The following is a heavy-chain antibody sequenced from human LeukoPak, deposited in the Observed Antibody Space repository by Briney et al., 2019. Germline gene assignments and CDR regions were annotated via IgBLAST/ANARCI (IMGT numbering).Heavy chain of an antibody. D-gene: IGHD3-3*01. CDR2: IRSKAYRGTA. Sequence: GGSLTLSCTTSGFTFGDYAMSWVRQAPGKGLEWVGFIRSKAYRGTAQYAASVKGRFTISRDNAKNSLYLQMNSLRAEDTAVYYCARGGVLRFLEWSAPFDYWGQGTLVTVSS. J-gene: IGHJ4*02. CDR3: ARGGVLRFLEWSAPFDY. V-gene: IGHV3-49*04. CDR1: GFTFGDYA.